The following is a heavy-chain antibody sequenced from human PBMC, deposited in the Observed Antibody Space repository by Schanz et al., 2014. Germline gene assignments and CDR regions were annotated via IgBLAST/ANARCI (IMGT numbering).Heavy chain of an antibody. V-gene: IGHV3-9*01. CDR3: ARDTAQSCIGPSCFEYFQH. CDR2: MSWNAGSL. J-gene: IGHJ1*01. CDR1: GFRFDDYA. Sequence: EVQLVESGGGLVQPGRSLRLSCVASGFRFDDYAMHWVRQAPGKGLEWVSGMSWNAGSLGYGDSVKGRFTISRDNAKNSLYLQMNSLRAEDTALYYCARDTAQSCIGPSCFEYFQHWPGRPGHRLL. D-gene: IGHD2-2*01.